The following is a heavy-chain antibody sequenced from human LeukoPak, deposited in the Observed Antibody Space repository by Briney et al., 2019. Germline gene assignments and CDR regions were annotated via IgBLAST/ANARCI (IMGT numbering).Heavy chain of an antibody. D-gene: IGHD3-10*01. Sequence: ASVKVSCKASGYTFTSYAMHWVRQAPGQRLEWMGWINAGNGNTKYSQKFQGRVTITRDTSASTAYMELSSLKSEDTALYYCARENYGTGSYYDYWGQGSLVTVSS. V-gene: IGHV1-3*01. CDR3: ARENYGTGSYYDY. J-gene: IGHJ4*02. CDR1: GYTFTSYA. CDR2: INAGNGNT.